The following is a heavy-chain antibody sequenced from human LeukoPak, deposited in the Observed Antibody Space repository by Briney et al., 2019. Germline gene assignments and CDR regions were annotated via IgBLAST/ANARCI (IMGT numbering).Heavy chain of an antibody. D-gene: IGHD2-21*02. J-gene: IGHJ3*02. CDR1: GGTFSSYI. CDR2: IIPILGIA. V-gene: IGHV1-69*02. CDR3: ARRTYCGGDCFSAFDI. Sequence: SVKVSCKASGGTFSSYIISGVRQAPGQGLEWMGRIIPILGIANYAQKFQGRVTITADKSTSAAYMELSSLRSEDTAVYYCARRTYCGGDCFSAFDIWGQGTMVTVSS.